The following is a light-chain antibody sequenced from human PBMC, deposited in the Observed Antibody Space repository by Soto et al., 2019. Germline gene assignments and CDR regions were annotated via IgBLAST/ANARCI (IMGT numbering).Light chain of an antibody. J-gene: IGKJ1*01. CDR1: QAVNTR. V-gene: IGKV3-20*01. CDR2: GAS. CDR3: QQYGSSGT. Sequence: DIVLTQSPSTLSSFPGDRVTLSCRASQAVNTRLAWYQHKPGQAPRLLIYGASNRAPGIPDRFRGSGSGTDFTLTISRLEPEDFAVYYCQQYGSSGTSGQGTKV.